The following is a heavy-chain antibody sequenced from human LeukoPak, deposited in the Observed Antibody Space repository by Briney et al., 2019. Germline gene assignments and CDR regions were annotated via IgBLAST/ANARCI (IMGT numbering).Heavy chain of an antibody. CDR1: GFTFSSYA. CDR3: ARGVDSSGLFVY. V-gene: IGHV3-30*04. D-gene: IGHD3-22*01. J-gene: IGHJ4*02. Sequence: GRSLRLSCAASGFTFSSYAMHWVRQAPGKGLEWVAVISYDGSNKYYADSVKGRFTISRDNSKNTLYMQMNSLRAEDTAVYYCARGVDSSGLFVYWGQGTLVTVSS. CDR2: ISYDGSNK.